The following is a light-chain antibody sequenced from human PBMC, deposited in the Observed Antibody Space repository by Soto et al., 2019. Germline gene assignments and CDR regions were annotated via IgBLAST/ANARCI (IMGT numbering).Light chain of an antibody. J-gene: IGKJ2*01. CDR2: YAS. CDR3: QQRSNWPPYT. Sequence: EIVLTQSPATLSLSPGERATLSCRASQSVSSYLAWYQQKPGQAPSLLIYYASNRATGIPARFGGSGSGTDYTLTISILEPKDFAVYYCQQRSNWPPYTFGQGTKLEIK. CDR1: QSVSSY. V-gene: IGKV3-11*01.